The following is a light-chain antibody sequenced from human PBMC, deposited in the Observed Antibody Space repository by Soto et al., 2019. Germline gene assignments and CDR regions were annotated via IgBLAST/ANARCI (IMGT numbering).Light chain of an antibody. CDR1: ENVLSY. CDR3: QQYNNWPWT. CDR2: GAA. V-gene: IGKV3-15*01. Sequence: ETVMTQSPATLSVSPGERATLSCRASENVLSYLAWYQQKPGQPPRLLISGAATRATGIPARFSGSGSGAELTLTISSLQSEDFAIYYCQQYNNWPWTFGQGTKVDIK. J-gene: IGKJ1*01.